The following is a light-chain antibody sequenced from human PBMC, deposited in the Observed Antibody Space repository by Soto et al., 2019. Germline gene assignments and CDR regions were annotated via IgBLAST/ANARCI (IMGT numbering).Light chain of an antibody. CDR2: STS. CDR3: VLYMGSGIWV. CDR1: SGSVSTRYY. Sequence: QAVVTQEPSFSVSPGGTVTLTCGVSSGSVSTRYYPSWYQQTPGQAPRTLIYSTSTRSSGVPDRFSGSIVGNKAALTISGAQADDESAYYCVLYMGSGIWVFGGGTKVTVL. J-gene: IGLJ3*02. V-gene: IGLV8-61*01.